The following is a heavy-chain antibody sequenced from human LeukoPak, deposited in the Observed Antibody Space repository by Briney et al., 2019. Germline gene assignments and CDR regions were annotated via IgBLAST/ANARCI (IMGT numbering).Heavy chain of an antibody. CDR1: GFTFSIYT. CDR2: ISIKWGST. J-gene: IGHJ1*01. V-gene: IGHV3-64D*09. CDR3: VKADYYDTSKYYYRYFQY. D-gene: IGHD3-22*01. Sequence: GSLRLSCSACGFTFSIYTMHWVRQAPGKGLEYVSAISIKWGSTYYADPVKGRFTTTIDNSKNTLYLQVSSLRAEDPAVYYCVKADYYDTSKYYYRYFQYWGQGALVTVSS.